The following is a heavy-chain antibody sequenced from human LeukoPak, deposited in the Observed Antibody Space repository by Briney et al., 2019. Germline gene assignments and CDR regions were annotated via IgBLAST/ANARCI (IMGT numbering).Heavy chain of an antibody. CDR1: GFTFSSYD. J-gene: IGHJ2*01. Sequence: GGSLRLSCVASGFTFSSYDMSWVRQAPGSGLEWVSGITGSGGSTYYADSVKGRFTISRDNSKNTLYLQMNSLRAEDTAVYYCAKGNWGERLDWYFDLWGRGTLVTVSS. CDR2: ITGSGGST. D-gene: IGHD1-26*01. CDR3: AKGNWGERLDWYFDL. V-gene: IGHV3-23*01.